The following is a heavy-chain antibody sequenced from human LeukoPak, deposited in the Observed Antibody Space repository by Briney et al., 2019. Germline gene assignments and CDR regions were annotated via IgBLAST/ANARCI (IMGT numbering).Heavy chain of an antibody. CDR1: GASISSYY. CDR3: ASREDYIVY. CDR2: IYYSGST. Sequence: SETLSLTCTVSGASISSYYWSWIRQPPGKGLEWIGYIYYSGSTNHNPSLKSRVTTSVDTSKNQFSLKLSSVTAADTPVYYCASREDYIVYWGQGTLVTVSS. V-gene: IGHV4-59*08. J-gene: IGHJ4*02. D-gene: IGHD1-26*01.